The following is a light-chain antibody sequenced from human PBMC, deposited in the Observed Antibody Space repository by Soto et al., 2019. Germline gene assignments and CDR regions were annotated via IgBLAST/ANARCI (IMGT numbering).Light chain of an antibody. V-gene: IGKV3-15*01. J-gene: IGKJ1*01. Sequence: EIVMTQSPATLSLSPGERATLSCRASQSVSSNVAWYQQIPGQTPRLLIYGASTRATGIPVRFSGSGSGTEFTLTISSLQSEDFAVYYCQKYNNWPLAFGQGTKVEVK. CDR3: QKYNNWPLA. CDR2: GAS. CDR1: QSVSSN.